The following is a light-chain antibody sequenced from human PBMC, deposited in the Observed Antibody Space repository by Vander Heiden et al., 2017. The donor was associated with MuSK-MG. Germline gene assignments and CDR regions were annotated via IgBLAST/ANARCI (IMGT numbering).Light chain of an antibody. CDR1: QSVSSSY. J-gene: IGKJ3*01. CDR3: QQDGSSPFT. CDR2: GAS. V-gene: IGKV3-20*01. Sequence: EIVLTQSPGTLSLSPGERATLSCRASQSVSSSYLAWYQQKPVQAPRLLIYGASSSATGMPDRLSGSGPVTDFTLTIIRLEPEDFAVYYCQQDGSSPFTFGHGTKVDIK.